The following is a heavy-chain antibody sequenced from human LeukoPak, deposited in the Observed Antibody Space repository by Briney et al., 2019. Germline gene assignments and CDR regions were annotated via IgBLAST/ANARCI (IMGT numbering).Heavy chain of an antibody. J-gene: IGHJ5*02. CDR3: AKVSTIFGFDP. CDR2: MNPNSGNT. CDR1: GYTFTSYD. Sequence: GASVRVSCKASGYTFTSYDINWVRQATGQGLEWMGWMNPNSGNTGYARKFQGRVTMTRNTSISTAYMELSSLRSEDTAVYYCAKVSTIFGFDPWGQGTLVTVSS. D-gene: IGHD3-3*01. V-gene: IGHV1-8*01.